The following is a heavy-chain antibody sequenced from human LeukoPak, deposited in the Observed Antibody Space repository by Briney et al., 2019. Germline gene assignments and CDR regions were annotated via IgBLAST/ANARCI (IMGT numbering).Heavy chain of an antibody. D-gene: IGHD2-2*01. V-gene: IGHV4-59*01. CDR3: ARSPYQLLSDIAYNWFDP. Sequence: SETLSLTCTVSGDSINSYYWSWIRQPPGKGLEWIGYIYNSESTNYNPSLKSRVTISVDTSKNQFSLKLSSVTAADTAVYYCARSPYQLLSDIAYNWFDPWGQGTLVTVPS. CDR1: GDSINSYY. CDR2: IYNSEST. J-gene: IGHJ5*02.